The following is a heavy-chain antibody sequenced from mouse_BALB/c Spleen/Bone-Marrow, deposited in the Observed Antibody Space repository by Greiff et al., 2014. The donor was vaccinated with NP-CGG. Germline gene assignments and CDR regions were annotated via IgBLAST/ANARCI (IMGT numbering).Heavy chain of an antibody. CDR3: ARDGNFAMDY. Sequence: EVHLVESGGGLVKPGGSLKPSCAVSGFTFSDYYMYWVRQNPEKRLEWVATINDGGSYTYYPDSVKGRFTISRDNAKNNLYLQMSSLKSEDTAMYYCARDGNFAMDYWGQGTSVTVSS. CDR1: GFTFSDYY. J-gene: IGHJ4*01. D-gene: IGHD2-1*01. CDR2: INDGGSYT. V-gene: IGHV5-4*02.